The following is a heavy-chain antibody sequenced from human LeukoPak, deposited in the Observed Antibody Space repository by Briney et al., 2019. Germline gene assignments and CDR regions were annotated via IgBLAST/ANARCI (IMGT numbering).Heavy chain of an antibody. CDR1: GFTFSSYA. CDR3: ARDYCSTTTCRFDY. D-gene: IGHD2-2*01. J-gene: IGHJ4*02. V-gene: IGHV3-30-3*01. CDR2: ISYDGSNK. Sequence: PGRSLRLSCAASGFTFSSYAMHWVRQAPGKGLEWVAVISYDGSNKYYADSVKGRFTISRDNAKNSLYLQMNSLRAEDTAVYYCARDYCSTTTCRFDYWGQGTLVTVSS.